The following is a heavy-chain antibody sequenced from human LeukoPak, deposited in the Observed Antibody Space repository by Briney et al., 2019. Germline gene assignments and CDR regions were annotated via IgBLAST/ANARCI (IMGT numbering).Heavy chain of an antibody. CDR2: IYYSGST. V-gene: IGHV4-59*01. D-gene: IGHD6-6*01. CDR3: ARAQYSSSSYYYYYYMDV. Sequence: PSETLSLTCTVSGGSISSYYWSWIRQPPGKGLEWIGYIYYSGSTNYNPSLKSRVTISVDTSKNQFSLKLSSVTAADTAVYYCARAQYSSSSYYYYYYMDVWGKGTTVTVSS. CDR1: GGSISSYY. J-gene: IGHJ6*03.